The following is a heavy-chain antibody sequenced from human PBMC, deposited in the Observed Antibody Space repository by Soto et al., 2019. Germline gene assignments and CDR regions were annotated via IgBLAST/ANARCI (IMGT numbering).Heavy chain of an antibody. CDR2: INPNSGGT. J-gene: IGHJ6*02. V-gene: IGHV1-2*04. CDR1: GYTFTGYY. D-gene: IGHD2-8*01. CDR3: ARDPRYCTNGVCYIAYGMDV. Sequence: ASVKVSCKASGYTFTGYYMHWVREAPGQGLELMGWINPNSGGTNYAQKFQGWVTMTRDTSISTAYMELSRLRSDDTAVYYCARDPRYCTNGVCYIAYGMDVWGQGTTVTVYS.